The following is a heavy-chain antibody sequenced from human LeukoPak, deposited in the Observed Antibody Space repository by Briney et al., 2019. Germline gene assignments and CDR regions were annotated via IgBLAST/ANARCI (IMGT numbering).Heavy chain of an antibody. Sequence: PSEALSLTCTVSGGSVSSGSYYWSWIRQPPGKGLEWIGYIYYSGSTNYNPSLKSRVTISVDTSKNQFSLKLSSVTAADTAVYYCARGDWGAFDIWGQGTMVTVSS. V-gene: IGHV4-61*01. J-gene: IGHJ3*02. CDR2: IYYSGST. CDR1: GGSVSSGSYY. CDR3: ARGDWGAFDI. D-gene: IGHD2-21*02.